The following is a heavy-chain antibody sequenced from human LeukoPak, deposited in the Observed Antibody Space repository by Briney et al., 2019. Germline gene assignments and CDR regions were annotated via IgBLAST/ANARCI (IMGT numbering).Heavy chain of an antibody. D-gene: IGHD1-7*01. CDR2: IYYSGST. J-gene: IGHJ6*02. V-gene: IGHV4-61*05. CDR3: ARTPLTGTTLYYYGMDV. Sequence: PSETLSLTCTVSGGSISSSSYYWGWIRQPPGKGLEWIGYIYYSGSTNYNPSLKSRVTISVDTSKNQFSLKLSSVTAADTAVYYCARTPLTGTTLYYYGMDVWGQGTTVTVSS. CDR1: GGSISSSSYY.